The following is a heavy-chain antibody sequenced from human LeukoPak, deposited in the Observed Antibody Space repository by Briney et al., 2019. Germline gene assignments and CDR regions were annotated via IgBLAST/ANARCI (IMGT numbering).Heavy chain of an antibody. D-gene: IGHD6-13*01. CDR1: GGSISSGGYY. CDR3: ARATGISAAAN. V-gene: IGHV4-61*08. Sequence: SETLSLTCTVSGGSISSGGYYWSWIRQPPGKGLEWIGFFSYSGSANYNPSLKSRVTISVDTSKNQFSLSLTSVTAADTAVYYCARATGISAAANWGQGTLVTVSS. J-gene: IGHJ4*02. CDR2: FSYSGSA.